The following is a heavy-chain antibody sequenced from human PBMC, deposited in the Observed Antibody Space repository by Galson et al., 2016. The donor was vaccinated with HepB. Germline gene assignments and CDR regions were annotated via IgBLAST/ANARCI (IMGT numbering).Heavy chain of an antibody. Sequence: SLRLSCAASGFTFSTYDMHWVRQAPGNGLEWVTLISYNGGYRNYVDSVKGRFSISRDNSSDTLYLEMNSLRIEDTAVYYCARGNHKYSSSSLDYWGQGSLVTVSS. CDR3: ARGNHKYSSSSLDY. CDR2: ISYNGGYR. D-gene: IGHD6-6*01. J-gene: IGHJ4*02. CDR1: GFTFSTYD. V-gene: IGHV3-30*04.